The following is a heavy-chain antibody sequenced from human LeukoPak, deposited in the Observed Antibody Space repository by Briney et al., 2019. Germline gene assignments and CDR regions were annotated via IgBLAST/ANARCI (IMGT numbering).Heavy chain of an antibody. CDR1: GGSISSYY. CDR2: IYYSGST. Sequence: SETLSLTCAVSGGSISSYYWSWIRQPPGKGLEWIEYIYYSGSTNYNPSLKSRVTISVDTSKNQFSLKLSSVTAADTAVYYCAREGSVVSTDAFDIWGQGTMVTVSS. CDR3: AREGSVVSTDAFDI. V-gene: IGHV4-59*01. J-gene: IGHJ3*02. D-gene: IGHD2-15*01.